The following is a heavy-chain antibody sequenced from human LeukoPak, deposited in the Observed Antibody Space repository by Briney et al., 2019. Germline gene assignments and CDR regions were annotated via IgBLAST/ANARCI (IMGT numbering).Heavy chain of an antibody. V-gene: IGHV1-2*02. D-gene: IGHD2-2*01. CDR2: INPNSGGT. CDR1: GYTFTGYY. Sequence: ASVKVSCKAFGYTFTGYYMHWVRQAPGQGLEWMGWINPNSGGTNYAQKFQGRVTMTRDTSISTAYMELSRLRSDDTAVYYCARGLVPAAMPLNYWGQGTLVTVSS. J-gene: IGHJ4*02. CDR3: ARGLVPAAMPLNY.